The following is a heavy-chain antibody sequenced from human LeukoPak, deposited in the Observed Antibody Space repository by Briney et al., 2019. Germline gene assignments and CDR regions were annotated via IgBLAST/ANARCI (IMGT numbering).Heavy chain of an antibody. V-gene: IGHV5-51*01. CDR1: GYSFTSYW. CDR3: ARTISSGWDAFDI. Sequence: GESLKISCKGSGYSFTSYWIGWVRQMPGKGLEWMGITYPGDSDTRYSPSFQGQVTISADKSISTAYLQWSSLKASDTAMYYCARTISSGWDAFDIWGQGTMVTVSS. J-gene: IGHJ3*02. D-gene: IGHD6-19*01. CDR2: TYPGDSDT.